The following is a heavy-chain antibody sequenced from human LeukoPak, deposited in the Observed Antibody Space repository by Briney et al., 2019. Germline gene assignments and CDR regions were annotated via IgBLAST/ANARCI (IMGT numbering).Heavy chain of an antibody. CDR3: ARGRPHGNDY. V-gene: IGHV3-74*01. D-gene: IGHD4-23*01. CDR1: GFTFSNYW. J-gene: IGHJ4*02. Sequence: GGSLRLSCAASGFTFSNYWMHWVRQAPGKGLVWVSRIASDGSSTTYADSAKGRFSISRDNAKNTLYLQMNSLRVEDTAVYYCARGRPHGNDYWGQGTLVTVSS. CDR2: IASDGSST.